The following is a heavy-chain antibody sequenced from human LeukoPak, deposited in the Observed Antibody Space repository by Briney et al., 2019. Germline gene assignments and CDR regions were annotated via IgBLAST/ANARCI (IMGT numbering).Heavy chain of an antibody. Sequence: PGGSLRLSCAASGFTFSRDSMNWVRQAPGKGLEWVSSISSSSTYIYYADSVKGRFTISRDNAKNSLHLQMNSLRAEDTAVYYCASGGGYSGYDLDAFDIWGQGTMVTVSS. V-gene: IGHV3-21*01. CDR3: ASGGGYSGYDLDAFDI. CDR1: GFTFSRDS. J-gene: IGHJ3*02. D-gene: IGHD5-12*01. CDR2: ISSSSTYI.